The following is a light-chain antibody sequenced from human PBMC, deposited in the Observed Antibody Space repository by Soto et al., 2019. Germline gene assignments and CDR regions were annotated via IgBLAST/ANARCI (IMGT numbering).Light chain of an antibody. CDR3: QQYGSSPSWT. CDR2: GAS. V-gene: IGKV3-20*01. J-gene: IGKJ2*02. Sequence: EIVLTQSPGTLSLSPGERATLSSRASQSVSSSYLAWYQQKPGQAPRLLIYGASSRATGIPDRFSGSGSGTDFTLTISRLEPEDFAVYYCQQYGSSPSWTFGQGTKLEIK. CDR1: QSVSSSY.